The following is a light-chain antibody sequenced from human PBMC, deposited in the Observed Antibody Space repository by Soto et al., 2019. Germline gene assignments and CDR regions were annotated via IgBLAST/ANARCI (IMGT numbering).Light chain of an antibody. CDR1: QSINRW. V-gene: IGKV1-5*03. CDR2: QAS. J-gene: IGKJ1*01. Sequence: DIQMTQSPSALSASVGDRVTITCRASQSINRWLAWYQQKPGKAPKLLIYQASSLISGVPSRFSGSESGTEFTLTISSLQPDDFATYYCQHHNSYPLAFGQGTKVEIK. CDR3: QHHNSYPLA.